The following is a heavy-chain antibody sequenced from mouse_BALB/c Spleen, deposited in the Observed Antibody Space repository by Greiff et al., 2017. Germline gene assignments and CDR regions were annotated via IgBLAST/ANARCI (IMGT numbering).Heavy chain of an antibody. CDR2: ISSGGSYT. J-gene: IGHJ2*01. CDR1: GFTFSSYA. D-gene: IGHD2-14*01. CDR3: ARQDRYGDY. Sequence: DVMLVESGGGLVKPGGSLKLSCAASGFTFSSYAMSWVRQTPEKRLEWVATISSGGSYTYYPDSVKGRFTISRDNAKNTLYLQMSSLRSEDTAMYYCARQDRYGDYWGQGTTLTVSS. V-gene: IGHV5-9-3*01.